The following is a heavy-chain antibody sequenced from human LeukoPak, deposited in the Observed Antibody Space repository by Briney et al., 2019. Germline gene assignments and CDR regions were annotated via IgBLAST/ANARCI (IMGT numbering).Heavy chain of an antibody. V-gene: IGHV1-46*01. CDR3: ASGGDIVVVPAAEIYYYYYMDV. CDR2: INPSGGST. D-gene: IGHD2-2*01. J-gene: IGHJ6*03. Sequence: ASVKVSCKASGYTFTSYYMHWVRQAPGQGLEWMGIINPSGGSTSYAQKFQGRVTMTRDMSTSTVYMELSSLRSEDTAVYYCASGGDIVVVPAAEIYYYYYMDVWGKGTTVTVSS. CDR1: GYTFTSYY.